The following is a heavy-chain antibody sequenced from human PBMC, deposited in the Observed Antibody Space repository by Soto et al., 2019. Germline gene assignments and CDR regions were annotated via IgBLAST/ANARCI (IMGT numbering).Heavy chain of an antibody. J-gene: IGHJ4*02. CDR3: GKDIRSGSIDY. Sequence: QVRLVQSGGGVVQPGRSLTLSCAASGYSITIHGMHWVRQAPGRGLEWVALIWSHGTDQYYADSVRGRFTVSRDTSTNTVFLQMDSLRADDTATYYCGKDIRSGSIDYWGQGTPVTVSS. CDR1: GYSITIHG. CDR2: IWSHGTDQ. D-gene: IGHD1-1*01. V-gene: IGHV3-33*06.